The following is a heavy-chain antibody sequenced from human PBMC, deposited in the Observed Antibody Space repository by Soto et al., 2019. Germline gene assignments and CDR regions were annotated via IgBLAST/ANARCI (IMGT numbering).Heavy chain of an antibody. J-gene: IGHJ4*02. Sequence: GASVKVSCKASGYTFTSYGISWVRQAPGQGLEWMGWISAYNGNTNYAQKLQGRVTMTTDTSTSTAYMELRSLRSDDTAVYYCARAGAKYRSSWKPFDYWGQGTLVTVSS. CDR1: GYTFTSYG. CDR2: ISAYNGNT. CDR3: ARAGAKYRSSWKPFDY. D-gene: IGHD6-13*01. V-gene: IGHV1-18*01.